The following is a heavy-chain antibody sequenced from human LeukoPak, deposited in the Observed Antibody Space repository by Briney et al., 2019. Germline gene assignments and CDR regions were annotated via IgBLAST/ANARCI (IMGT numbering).Heavy chain of an antibody. J-gene: IGHJ3*02. V-gene: IGHV3-48*03. CDR3: AREADYGSGTGAFDI. Sequence: AGGSLRLSCAASGFTFSSYEMNWVRQAPGKGLEWVSYISSSGSTIYYADSVKGRFTISRDNAKNSLYLQMNSLRAEDTAVYYCAREADYGSGTGAFDIWGQGTMVTVSS. CDR1: GFTFSSYE. CDR2: ISSSGSTI. D-gene: IGHD3-10*01.